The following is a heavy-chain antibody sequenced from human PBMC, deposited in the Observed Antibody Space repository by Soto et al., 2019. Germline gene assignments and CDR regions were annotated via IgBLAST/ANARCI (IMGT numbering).Heavy chain of an antibody. Sequence: SETLSLTCTVSGGSISSYYWSWIRQPPGKGLEWIGYIYYSGSTNYNPSLKSRVTISVDTSKNQFSLKLSSVTAADTAVYYCARHRGLRLLVDYWGQGTLVTVSS. V-gene: IGHV4-59*08. D-gene: IGHD5-12*01. CDR3: ARHRGLRLLVDY. CDR2: IYYSGST. CDR1: GGSISSYY. J-gene: IGHJ4*02.